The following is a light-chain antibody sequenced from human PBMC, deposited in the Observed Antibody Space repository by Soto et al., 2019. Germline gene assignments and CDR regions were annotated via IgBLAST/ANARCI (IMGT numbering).Light chain of an antibody. J-gene: IGKJ4*01. CDR2: DAS. CDR3: QQRSNWQLT. Sequence: EIVLTQSPATLSLSPGERATLSCRARQSVSSYLAWYQQKPGQAPRLLIYDASNRATGIPARFSGSGSGTDFTLTISSLEPEDFAVYYCQQRSNWQLTFGGGTKVASK. CDR1: QSVSSY. V-gene: IGKV3-11*01.